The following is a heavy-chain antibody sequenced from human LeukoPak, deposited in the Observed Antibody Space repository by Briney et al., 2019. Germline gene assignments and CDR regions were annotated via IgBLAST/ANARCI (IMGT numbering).Heavy chain of an antibody. CDR1: GFTFSSYA. V-gene: IGHV4-59*01. D-gene: IGHD1-7*01. CDR2: IYYSGST. CDR3: ARDNWNYGSSMDV. Sequence: PGGSLRLSCAASGFTFSSYAVSWVRQPPGKGLEWIGYIYYSGSTNYNPSLKSRVTISVDTSKNQFSLKLSSVTAADTAVYYCARDNWNYGSSMDVWGQGTTVTVSS. J-gene: IGHJ6*02.